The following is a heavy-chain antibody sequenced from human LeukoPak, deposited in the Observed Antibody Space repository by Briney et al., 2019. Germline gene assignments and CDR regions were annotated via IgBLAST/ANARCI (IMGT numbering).Heavy chain of an antibody. D-gene: IGHD3-16*01. CDR2: ITYSGSI. Sequence: SETLSLTCAVSGGSFSGKYWTWIRQPPGKGLEWIGEITYSGSIYYNPSLKSRVTISVATSKNQFSLKLNSVTPAAPAVYYCAGDLMMWGGRTLVTVSS. CDR1: GGSFSGKY. CDR3: AGDLMM. V-gene: IGHV4-34*01. J-gene: IGHJ4*02.